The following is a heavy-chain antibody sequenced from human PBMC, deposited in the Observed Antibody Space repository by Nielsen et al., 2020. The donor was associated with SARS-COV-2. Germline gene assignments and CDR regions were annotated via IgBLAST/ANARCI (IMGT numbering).Heavy chain of an antibody. Sequence: SETLSLTCTVSGGSISSGDYYWSWIRQPPGKGLEWIGYIYYSGSTYYNPSLKSRVTISVDTSKNQFSLKLSSVTAADTAVYYCARGSITIFGVVGNAFGIWGQGTMVTVSS. J-gene: IGHJ3*02. CDR3: ARGSITIFGVVGNAFGI. CDR1: GGSISSGDYY. CDR2: IYYSGST. D-gene: IGHD3-3*01. V-gene: IGHV4-30-4*01.